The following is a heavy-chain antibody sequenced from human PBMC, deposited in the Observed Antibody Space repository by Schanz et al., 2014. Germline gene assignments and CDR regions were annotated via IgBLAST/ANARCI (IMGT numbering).Heavy chain of an antibody. CDR3: ARGPSQGYSYGHNIGAYYYGMYV. V-gene: IGHV1-69*02. CDR1: GGTFSSYT. D-gene: IGHD5-18*01. Sequence: QVQLVQSGAEVKKPGSSVKVSCTASGGTFSSYTISWIRQAPGQGLEWMGRIIPVLAIADYAQKFQGRVTITADKSTSTASMELSSLRSEDTAVYYCARGPSQGYSYGHNIGAYYYGMYVWGQGTTVTVSS. J-gene: IGHJ6*02. CDR2: IIPVLAIA.